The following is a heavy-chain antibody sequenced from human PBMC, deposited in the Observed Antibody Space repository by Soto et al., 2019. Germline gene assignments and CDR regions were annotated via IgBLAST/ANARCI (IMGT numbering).Heavy chain of an antibody. CDR1: GYTFTSYG. CDR2: IIPILGIA. CDR3: ASAYYYGSGSYYNDY. Sequence: SVKVSCKASGYTFTSYGINWVRQAPGQGLEWMGRIIPILGIANYAQKFQGRVTITADKSTSTAYMELSSLRSEDTAVYYCASAYYYGSGSYYNDYWGQATLVTVSS. J-gene: IGHJ4*02. V-gene: IGHV1-69*04. D-gene: IGHD3-10*01.